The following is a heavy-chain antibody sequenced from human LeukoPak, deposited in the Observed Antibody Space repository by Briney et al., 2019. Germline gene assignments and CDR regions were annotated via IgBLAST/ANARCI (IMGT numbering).Heavy chain of an antibody. V-gene: IGHV4-34*01. CDR2: INHSGST. J-gene: IGHJ4*02. CDR1: GGSSSGYY. D-gene: IGHD6-13*01. CDR3: ARRIAAAGRDFDY. Sequence: SETLSLTCAVYGGSSSGYYWSWIRQPPGKGLEWIGEINHSGSTNYNPSLKSRVTISVDTSKNQFSLKLSSVTAADTAVYYCARRIAAAGRDFDYWGQGTLVTVSS.